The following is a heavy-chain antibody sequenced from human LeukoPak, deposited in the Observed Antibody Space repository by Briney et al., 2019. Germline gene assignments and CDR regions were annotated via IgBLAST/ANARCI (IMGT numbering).Heavy chain of an antibody. CDR1: GGTFSSYA. D-gene: IGHD2-2*01. CDR2: IIPFFGTA. Sequence: GASVKVSCKASGGTFSSYAISWVRQAPGQGLEWMGGIIPFFGTANYAQKFQGRVTITADESTSTAYMELSSLRSEDTAVYYCARSDCSSTSCYGRPGCYFDLWGRGTLVTVSS. V-gene: IGHV1-69*13. CDR3: ARSDCSSTSCYGRPGCYFDL. J-gene: IGHJ2*01.